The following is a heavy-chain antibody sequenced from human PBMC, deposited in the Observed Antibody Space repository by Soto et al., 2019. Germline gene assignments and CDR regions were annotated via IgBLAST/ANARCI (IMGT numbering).Heavy chain of an antibody. V-gene: IGHV4-59*01. Sequence: SSETLSLTCTVSGGSISSYYWSWIRQPPGKGLEWIGYIYYSGSTNYNPSLKSRVTISVDTSKNQFSLKLSSVTAADTAVYYCARDLNDYGASWGQGTLVTVSS. D-gene: IGHD4-17*01. CDR1: GGSISSYY. CDR2: IYYSGST. CDR3: ARDLNDYGAS. J-gene: IGHJ4*02.